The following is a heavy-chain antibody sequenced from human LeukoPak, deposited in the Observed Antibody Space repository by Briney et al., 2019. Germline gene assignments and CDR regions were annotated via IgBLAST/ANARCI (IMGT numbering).Heavy chain of an antibody. J-gene: IGHJ4*02. V-gene: IGHV5-51*01. D-gene: IGHD6-13*01. CDR1: GYSFTSYW. CDR3: ARYKISSSWDRLDFDY. CDR2: IYPGDSDT. Sequence: GESLKISCKGSGYSFTSYWIGWVRQMPGKGLEWMGIIYPGDSDTRYSPSFQGQVTISADKSISTAYLQWSSLKASDTAMYYCARYKISSSWDRLDFDYWGQGTLVTVSS.